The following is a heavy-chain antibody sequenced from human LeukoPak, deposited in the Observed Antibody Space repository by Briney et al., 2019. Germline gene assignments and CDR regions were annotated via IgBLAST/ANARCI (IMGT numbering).Heavy chain of an antibody. Sequence: PGGSLRLSCAASGFTFSSYAMSWVRQAPGKGLEWVSAISGSGGSTYYADSVKGRFTISRDNSKNTLYLQMNSLRAEDTAVYYCAKGTFDYYDSSGYYSHDHYYYGMDVWGQGTTVTVSS. V-gene: IGHV3-23*01. CDR1: GFTFSSYA. D-gene: IGHD3-22*01. J-gene: IGHJ6*02. CDR3: AKGTFDYYDSSGYYSHDHYYYGMDV. CDR2: ISGSGGST.